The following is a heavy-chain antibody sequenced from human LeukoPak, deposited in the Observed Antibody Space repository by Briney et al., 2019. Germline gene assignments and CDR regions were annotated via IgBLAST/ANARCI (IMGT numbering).Heavy chain of an antibody. CDR1: GGSISSSSYY. J-gene: IGHJ4*02. CDR2: IYYSGST. CDR3: ARVLVVVAATLFDY. V-gene: IGHV4-39*07. D-gene: IGHD2-15*01. Sequence: SETLSLTCTVSGGSISSSSYYWGWIRQPPGKGLEWIGSIYYSGSTYYNPSLKSRVTISVDTSKNQFSLKLSSVTAADTAVYYCARVLVVVAATLFDYWGQGTLVTVSS.